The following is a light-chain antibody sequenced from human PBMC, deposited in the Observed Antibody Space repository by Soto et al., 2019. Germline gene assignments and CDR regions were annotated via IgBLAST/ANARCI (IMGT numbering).Light chain of an antibody. CDR2: AAS. Sequence: IQLTQSPAFLSASLGDRVPMTCRASQGISTYLAWYQQKQGKAPKLLIYAASTLQSGVPSRFRGSGSGTEFALAISSLQPEDFATYYCQQLITYPPTFGQGTKVDIK. CDR1: QGISTY. CDR3: QQLITYPPT. V-gene: IGKV1-9*01. J-gene: IGKJ1*01.